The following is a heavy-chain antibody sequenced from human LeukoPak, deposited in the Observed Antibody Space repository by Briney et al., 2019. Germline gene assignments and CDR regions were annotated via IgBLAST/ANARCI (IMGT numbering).Heavy chain of an antibody. Sequence: GGSLRLSCAASGFTFSGSAMRSRTNTYATAYAASMKGRFPISRDDSKNTAYLQMNSLKTEDTAVYYCTRGSQSDYYYGMDVWGQGTTVTVSS. CDR3: TRGSQSDYYYGMDV. J-gene: IGHJ6*02. CDR2: RSRTNTYAT. V-gene: IGHV3-73*01. CDR1: GFTFSGSA.